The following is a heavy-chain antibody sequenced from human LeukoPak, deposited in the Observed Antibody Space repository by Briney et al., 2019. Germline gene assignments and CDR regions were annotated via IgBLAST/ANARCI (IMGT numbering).Heavy chain of an antibody. J-gene: IGHJ4*02. V-gene: IGHV3-66*01. D-gene: IGHD3-10*01. CDR3: ARDSMYYYGSGSSKGNY. CDR1: GFTVSSNY. Sequence: GGSLRLSCVASGFTVSSNYMSWVRQAPGKGLEWVSVIYSGGSTYYADSVKGRFTISRDNSKNTLYLQMNSLGAEDTAVYYCARDSMYYYGSGSSKGNYWGQGTLVTVSS. CDR2: IYSGGST.